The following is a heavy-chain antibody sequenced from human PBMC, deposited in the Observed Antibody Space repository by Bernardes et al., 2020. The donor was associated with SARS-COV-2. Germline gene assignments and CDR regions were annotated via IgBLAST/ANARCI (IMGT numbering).Heavy chain of an antibody. CDR1: GFTVSSTY. Sequence: GGSLRLSCAASGFTVSSTYMSWVRQSPGPGLEWVSVIYSGGSTYYADSVRGRFTISRDDSKNTLSLQMNSLRADDTAIYYCARDYGAWYFDYWGQGTLVIGSP. CDR2: IYSGGST. J-gene: IGHJ4*02. D-gene: IGHD4-17*01. V-gene: IGHV3-53*01. CDR3: ARDYGAWYFDY.